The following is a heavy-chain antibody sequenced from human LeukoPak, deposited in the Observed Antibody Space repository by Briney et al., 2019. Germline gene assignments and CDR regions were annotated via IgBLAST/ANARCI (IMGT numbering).Heavy chain of an antibody. CDR1: GGSISSYY. D-gene: IGHD3-22*01. J-gene: IGHJ3*02. Sequence: SETLSLTCTVSGGSISSYYWSWIRQPPGKGLEWIGYIYYSGSTNYNPSLKSRVTISVDTSKNQFSLKLSSVTAADTAVYYCARDQNYYDSSGYYPDAFDIWGQGTMVTVSS. CDR2: IYYSGST. V-gene: IGHV4-59*12. CDR3: ARDQNYYDSSGYYPDAFDI.